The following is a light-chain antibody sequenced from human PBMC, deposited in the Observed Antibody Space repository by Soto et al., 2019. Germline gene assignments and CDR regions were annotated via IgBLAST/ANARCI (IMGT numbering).Light chain of an antibody. V-gene: IGKV3-11*01. CDR2: DAS. Sequence: EIVLTQSPATLSLSPGERATLSCRASQTVSSYLAWYQQKPGQAPRLLIYDASTRATGIPARFSGGGSGTDFTLTISGLEPEDFAVYYCQQRSNWPLTFGGGSKVEIK. J-gene: IGKJ4*01. CDR1: QTVSSY. CDR3: QQRSNWPLT.